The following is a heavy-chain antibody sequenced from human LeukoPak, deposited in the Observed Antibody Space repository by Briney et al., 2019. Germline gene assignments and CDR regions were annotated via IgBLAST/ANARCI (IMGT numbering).Heavy chain of an antibody. Sequence: GGSLRLSCAASGFTFSSYALSWVRQAPGKGLEWVSVISGSGGSTYSADSVKGRFTISRDNSKNTLYLQMNSLRAEDTAVYFCAKSQDGGRLFHFDYWGQGTLVTVSS. CDR3: AKSQDGGRLFHFDY. V-gene: IGHV3-23*01. D-gene: IGHD1-26*01. CDR1: GFTFSSYA. CDR2: ISGSGGST. J-gene: IGHJ4*02.